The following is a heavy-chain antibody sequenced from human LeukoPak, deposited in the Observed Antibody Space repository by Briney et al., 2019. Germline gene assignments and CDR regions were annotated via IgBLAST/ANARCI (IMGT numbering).Heavy chain of an antibody. CDR3: ARDSRGGYCSSTSCSADY. J-gene: IGHJ4*02. CDR2: IGEDGSEK. CDR1: GFTFSSYW. Sequence: GGSLRLSCAASGFTFSSYWMTWVRQAPGKGLEWVANIGEDGSEKYYVDSVKGRFTISRDNAKNSLYLQMNSLRAEDTAVYYCARDSRGGYCSSTSCSADYWGQGTLVTVSS. V-gene: IGHV3-7*01. D-gene: IGHD2-2*01.